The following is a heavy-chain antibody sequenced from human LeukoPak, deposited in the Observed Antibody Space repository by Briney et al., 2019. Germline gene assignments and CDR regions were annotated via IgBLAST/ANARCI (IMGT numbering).Heavy chain of an antibody. V-gene: IGHV4-39*01. J-gene: IGHJ5*02. CDR1: GGPISSSSYY. D-gene: IGHD3-9*01. Sequence: ETLSLTCTVSGGPISSSSYYWGWIRQPPGKGLEWIGSIYYSGSTYYNPSLKSRVTISVDTSKNQFSLKLSSVTAADTAVYYCARSQDYDILTGYENWFDPWGQGTLVTVSS. CDR3: ARSQDYDILTGYENWFDP. CDR2: IYYSGST.